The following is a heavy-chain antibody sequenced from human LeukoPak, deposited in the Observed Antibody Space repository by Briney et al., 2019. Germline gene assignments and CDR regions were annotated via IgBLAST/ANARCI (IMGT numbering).Heavy chain of an antibody. D-gene: IGHD2-21*02. J-gene: IGHJ3*02. CDR3: ASYCGGDCLNRADAFDI. CDR1: GGTFSSYA. CDR2: IIPIFGTA. Sequence: SVRVSCKASGGTFSSYAISWVRQAPGQGLEWMGGIIPIFGTANYAQKFQGRVTITADESTSTAYMELSSLRSEDTAVYYCASYCGGDCLNRADAFDIWGQGTMVTVSS. V-gene: IGHV1-69*01.